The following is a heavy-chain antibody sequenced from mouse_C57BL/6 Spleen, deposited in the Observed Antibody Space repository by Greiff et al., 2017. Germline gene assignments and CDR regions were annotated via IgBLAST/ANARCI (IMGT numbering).Heavy chain of an antibody. CDR2: ISDGGSYT. V-gene: IGHV5-4*03. J-gene: IGHJ1*03. CDR1: GFTFSSYA. Sequence: EVMLVESGGGLVKPGGSLKLSCAASGFTFSSYAMSWVRQTPEKRLEWVATISDGGSYTYYPDNVKGRFIISRANANNNLYLQMSILTSEDPAMYYCARAITTIVAPDWYFDDWGTGTKVTVSS. CDR3: ARAITTIVAPDWYFDD. D-gene: IGHD1-1*01.